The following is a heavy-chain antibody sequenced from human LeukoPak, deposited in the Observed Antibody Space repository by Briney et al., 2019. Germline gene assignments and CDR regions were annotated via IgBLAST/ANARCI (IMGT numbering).Heavy chain of an antibody. J-gene: IGHJ4*02. Sequence: GGSLRLSCAASGFTFSSYTMNWVRQAPGKGLDGVSSISGSSRHKYYADSVKGRFTISRDNAKNSLYLQMNSLRAEDTAVYYCARTANFAAGYYIDYWGQGTLVTVSS. CDR2: ISGSSRHK. D-gene: IGHD6-13*01. V-gene: IGHV3-21*01. CDR1: GFTFSSYT. CDR3: ARTANFAAGYYIDY.